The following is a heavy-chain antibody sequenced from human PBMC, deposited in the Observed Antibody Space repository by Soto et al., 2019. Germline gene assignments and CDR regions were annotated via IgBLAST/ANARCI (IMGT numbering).Heavy chain of an antibody. CDR1: GFTFSSYA. D-gene: IGHD6-6*01. V-gene: IGHV3-23*01. CDR2: ISGSGGST. J-gene: IGHJ5*02. CDR3: AKDRYSSSSLVWFDP. Sequence: GGSLRLACAASGFTFSSYAMSWVCQAPGKGLEWVSAISGSGGSTYYADSVKGRFTISRDNAKNTLYLQMNSLRAEDTAVYYCAKDRYSSSSLVWFDPWGQGTLVTVSS.